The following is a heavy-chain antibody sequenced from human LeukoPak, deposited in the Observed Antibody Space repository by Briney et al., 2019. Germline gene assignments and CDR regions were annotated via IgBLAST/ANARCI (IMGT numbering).Heavy chain of an antibody. CDR1: AFTFRSYA. D-gene: IGHD5-18*01. Sequence: GGSLRLSCAASAFTFRSYAMIWVRQAPGKGVEWVSTVSGSGGSTYYADSVKGRFTISRDNSNNTLYLQMNSLRAEDTAVYYCAKGAASRGYTYVANWGQGTVVSVSS. CDR2: VSGSGGST. CDR3: AKGAASRGYTYVAN. V-gene: IGHV3-23*01. J-gene: IGHJ4*02.